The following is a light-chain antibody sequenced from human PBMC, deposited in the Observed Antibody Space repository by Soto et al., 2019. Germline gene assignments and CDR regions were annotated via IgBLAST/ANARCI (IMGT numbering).Light chain of an antibody. J-gene: IGKJ2*01. Sequence: DITMTQSPSTLSASVGDRVTITCRASQSISSWLAWYQQKPGKAPKLLIYKASSLESGVPTRFSGSGSGTEFTLTISSLQADDVATYYRQQYHSYPYTFGQGTKLEIK. CDR1: QSISSW. CDR3: QQYHSYPYT. V-gene: IGKV1-5*03. CDR2: KAS.